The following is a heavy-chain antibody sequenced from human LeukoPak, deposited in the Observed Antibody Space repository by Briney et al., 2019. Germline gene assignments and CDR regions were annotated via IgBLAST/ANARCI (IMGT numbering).Heavy chain of an antibody. CDR3: AKAFYMDV. J-gene: IGHJ6*03. Sequence: GRSLRLSCAASGFTFSSYAMHWVRQAPGKGLEWVAVISYDGSNKYYADSVKGRFTISRDNSKNTLYLQMNSLRAEDTAVYYCAKAFYMDVWGKGTTVTISS. V-gene: IGHV3-30*04. CDR2: ISYDGSNK. CDR1: GFTFSSYA.